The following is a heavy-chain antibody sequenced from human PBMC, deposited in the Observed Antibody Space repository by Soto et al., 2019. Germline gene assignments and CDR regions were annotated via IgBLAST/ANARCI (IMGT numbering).Heavy chain of an antibody. D-gene: IGHD3-10*01. V-gene: IGHV3-23*01. CDR2: ISGSGGRT. J-gene: IGHJ4*02. Sequence: EVQLLESGGGLVQPGGSLRLSCAASGFTFSSYAMSWVRQAPGKGLEWVSAISGSGGRTYYADSVKGRFTLSRDNSKNTLYLQMNSLRAEDTAVYYCAKDSEGSWFGDFYHYWGQGTLVTVSS. CDR3: AKDSEGSWFGDFYHY. CDR1: GFTFSSYA.